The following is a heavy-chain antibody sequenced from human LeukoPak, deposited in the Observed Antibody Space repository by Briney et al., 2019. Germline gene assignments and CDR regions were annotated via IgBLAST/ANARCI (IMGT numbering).Heavy chain of an antibody. CDR3: AKGTYGSGSYPYFDY. CDR2: ISGSGGST. V-gene: IGHV3-23*01. J-gene: IGHJ4*02. D-gene: IGHD3-10*01. Sequence: GGSLRLSCAASGFTFSSYAMSWVRPAPGKGLEWVSAISGSGGSTYYADSVKGRFTISRDNSKNTLYLQMNSLRAEDTAVYYCAKGTYGSGSYPYFDYWGQGTLVTVSS. CDR1: GFTFSSYA.